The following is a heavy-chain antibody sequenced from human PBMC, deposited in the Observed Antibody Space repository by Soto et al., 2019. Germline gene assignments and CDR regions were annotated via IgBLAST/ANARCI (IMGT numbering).Heavy chain of an antibody. J-gene: IGHJ6*02. CDR2: IYYSGST. V-gene: IGHV4-39*01. Sequence: QLQLQESGPGLVKPSETLSLTCTVSGGSISSSSYYWGWIRQPPGKGLEWIGSIYYSGSTYYNPSLKRRVTISVDTSKNRFSLKLSSVTAADTAVYYCRVWDGDASFYYYYGMDVWGQGTTVTVSS. CDR1: GGSISSSSYY. CDR3: RVWDGDASFYYYYGMDV. D-gene: IGHD4-17*01.